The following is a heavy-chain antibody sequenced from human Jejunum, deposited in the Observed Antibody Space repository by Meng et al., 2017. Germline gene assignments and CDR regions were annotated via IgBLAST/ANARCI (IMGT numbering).Heavy chain of an antibody. CDR2: LHGDGSGP. V-gene: IGHV3-74*01. CDR3: VRDNYGPDY. D-gene: IGHD3-10*01. CDR1: GCIFNNYQ. J-gene: IGHJ4*02. Sequence: VQWGESGGGLGQPGGYLRRSGAASGCIFNNYQMHWLRQAPGEGLVWVSRLHGDGSGPIYADSVKGRFTISRDNAKNTLDLQMNSLRLDDTAVYYCVRDNYGPDYWGQGTLVTVSS.